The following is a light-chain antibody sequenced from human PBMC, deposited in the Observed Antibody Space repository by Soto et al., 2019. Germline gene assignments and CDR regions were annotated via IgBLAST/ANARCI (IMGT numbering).Light chain of an antibody. J-gene: IGKJ2*02. Sequence: DIQMTQSPSTLSASVGDRVTITCRASQSVGSWLAWYQQKPGKAPKPLIYKASSLQSGVPSRFSGSGSRTEFTLTISSLQPDDSATYYCQQYNSYPCTFGQGTKLEIK. CDR2: KAS. CDR1: QSVGSW. V-gene: IGKV1-5*03. CDR3: QQYNSYPCT.